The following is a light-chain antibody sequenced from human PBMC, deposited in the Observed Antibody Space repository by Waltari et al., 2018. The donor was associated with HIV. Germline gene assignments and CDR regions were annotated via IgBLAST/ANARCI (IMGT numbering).Light chain of an antibody. CDR2: GAS. Sequence: EIVLTQSPGTLSLSPGERASLSCRANESVSSSYLAWYQQKPGQPPRLLISGASSRATGIPDRFIGTGSGTDFTLIISRLEREDFAVYYCQYSRTFGQGTRLEIK. CDR1: ESVSSSY. CDR3: QYSRT. V-gene: IGKV3-20*01. J-gene: IGKJ2*01.